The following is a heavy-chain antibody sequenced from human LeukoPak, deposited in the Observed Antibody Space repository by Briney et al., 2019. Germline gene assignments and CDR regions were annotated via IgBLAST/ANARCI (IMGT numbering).Heavy chain of an antibody. J-gene: IGHJ4*02. Sequence: GGSPRLSCTASGFTFGDYAMSWFRQAPGKGLEWVGFIRSKAYGGTTEYAASVKGRFTISRDDSKSIAYLQMNSLKTEDTAVYYCTSPWDYYDSSGYLGHDYWGQGTLVTVSS. V-gene: IGHV3-49*03. CDR1: GFTFGDYA. D-gene: IGHD3-22*01. CDR2: IRSKAYGGTT. CDR3: TSPWDYYDSSGYLGHDY.